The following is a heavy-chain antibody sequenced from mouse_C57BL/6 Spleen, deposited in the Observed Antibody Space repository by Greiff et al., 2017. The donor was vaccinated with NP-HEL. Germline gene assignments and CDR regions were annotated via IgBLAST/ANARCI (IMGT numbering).Heavy chain of an antibody. CDR3: ARSSGGAWFAY. CDR2: IYPRDGST. V-gene: IGHV1-85*01. CDR1: GYTFTSYD. J-gene: IGHJ3*01. D-gene: IGHD1-3*01. Sequence: VQLQQSGPELVKPGASVKLSCKASGYTFTSYDINWVKQRPGQGLEWIGWIYPRDGSTKYNAQFKGKATLTVTTSSSTAYMELHSLTSEDAAVYFCARSSGGAWFAYWGQGTLVTVSA.